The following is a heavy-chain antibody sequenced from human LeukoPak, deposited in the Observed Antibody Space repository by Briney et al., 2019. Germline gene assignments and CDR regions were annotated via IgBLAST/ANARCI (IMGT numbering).Heavy chain of an antibody. D-gene: IGHD2-21*02. CDR2: IHNSGST. Sequence: PSETLSLTFTVSDGSFSTNYWSWIRQPAGKGLEWIGYIHNSGSTKYNPSLRSRVTISVDTSRNQFSLKLSSVTAADTATYYCARHLRYCGGDCYSFDYWGQGTLVTVSS. CDR3: ARHLRYCGGDCYSFDY. CDR1: DGSFSTNY. V-gene: IGHV4-59*08. J-gene: IGHJ4*02.